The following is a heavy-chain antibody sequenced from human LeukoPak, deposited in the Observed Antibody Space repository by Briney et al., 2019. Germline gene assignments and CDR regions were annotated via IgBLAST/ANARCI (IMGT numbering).Heavy chain of an antibody. CDR2: FDKKDKGYAT. J-gene: IGHJ5*02. CDR1: GFTFSGSA. Sequence: RVSLRLSCAASGFTFSGSAIHWVRQSPGKGLEWVGQFDKKDKGYATATAYAASVKGRFTISRDDSINTAYLQMKSLKTEDTALYYCTRDSGTCNWFDPWGQGTLVSVSS. V-gene: IGHV3-73*01. CDR3: TRDSGTCNWFDP. D-gene: IGHD1-26*01.